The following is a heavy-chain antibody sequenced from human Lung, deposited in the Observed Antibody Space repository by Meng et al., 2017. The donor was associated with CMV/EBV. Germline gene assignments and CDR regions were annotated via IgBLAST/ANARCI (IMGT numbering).Heavy chain of an antibody. CDR1: GYTFTSYG. Sequence: QVHRVQYGAEVNKPAASVTVSCKASGYTFTSYGISWVRQATGQGLEWSGWISAYNGNTNDAQKLQGRVTMTTDTSTSTDYMELRSLRSDDTAVYYCARARLGGYCSSTSCADNWFDPWGQGTLVTVSS. CDR2: ISAYNGNT. V-gene: IGHV1-18*01. J-gene: IGHJ5*02. CDR3: ARARLGGYCSSTSCADNWFDP. D-gene: IGHD2-2*01.